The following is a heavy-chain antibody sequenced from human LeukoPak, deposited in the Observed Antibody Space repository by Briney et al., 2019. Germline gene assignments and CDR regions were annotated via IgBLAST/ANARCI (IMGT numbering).Heavy chain of an antibody. J-gene: IGHJ6*02. CDR2: ISSSSSYI. Sequence: GGSLRLSCAVSGFTFSSYSMNWVRQAPGKGLEWVSSISSSSSYIYYADSVKGRFTISRDNAKNSLYLQMNSLRGEDTAVYYCARDRPYYYYGMDVWGQGTTVTVSS. CDR1: GFTFSSYS. CDR3: ARDRPYYYYGMDV. V-gene: IGHV3-21*01.